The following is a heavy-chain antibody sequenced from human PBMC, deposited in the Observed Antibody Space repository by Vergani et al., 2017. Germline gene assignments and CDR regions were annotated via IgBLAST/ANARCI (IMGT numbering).Heavy chain of an antibody. Sequence: QLLEPGGGLIQPGGSLRLSCAASGFTFNSYAMTWVRQAPGKGLEWVSGINNNGGSTYYADSVKGRFTIPRDNSKNTLYLQMTDLRAEDTATYYCAKVCGSTGFPYGGGAFDVWGHGTMVTVSS. J-gene: IGHJ3*01. V-gene: IGHV3-23*01. CDR1: GFTFNSYA. CDR3: AKVCGSTGFPYGGGAFDV. CDR2: INNNGGST. D-gene: IGHD2-2*01.